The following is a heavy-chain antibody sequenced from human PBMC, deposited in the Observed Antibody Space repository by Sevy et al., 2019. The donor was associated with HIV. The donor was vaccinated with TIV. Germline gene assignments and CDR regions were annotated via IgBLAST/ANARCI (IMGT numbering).Heavy chain of an antibody. Sequence: GGSLRLSCAASGFTFSDYYMNWVRQAPGKGLEWVSSISGRSSYIHYADSVRGRFTISRDNAKNSLYLQMNSVRDDDTAVYFCAGDGGCSSTSCLLYFDSWGQGALVTVSS. CDR1: GFTFSDYY. D-gene: IGHD2-2*01. J-gene: IGHJ4*02. CDR3: AGDGGCSSTSCLLYFDS. CDR2: ISGRSSYI. V-gene: IGHV3-21*06.